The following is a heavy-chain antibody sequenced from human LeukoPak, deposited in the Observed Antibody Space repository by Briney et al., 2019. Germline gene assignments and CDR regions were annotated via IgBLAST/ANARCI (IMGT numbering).Heavy chain of an antibody. J-gene: IGHJ2*01. CDR3: ARAQGYLDL. V-gene: IGHV6-1*01. Sequence: WLGRTYYRSKWYNEYAVSVKSRITINPDTSKNQFSLQLNSVTPEDTAVYYCARAQGYLDLWGRGALVTVS. CDR2: TYYRSKWYN.